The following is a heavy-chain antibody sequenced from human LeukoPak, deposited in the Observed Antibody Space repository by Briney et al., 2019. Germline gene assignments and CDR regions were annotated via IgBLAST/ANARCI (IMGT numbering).Heavy chain of an antibody. V-gene: IGHV3-30*02. J-gene: IGHJ4*02. D-gene: IGHD4-23*01. CDR2: IRYDGSNK. CDR1: GFTFSSYG. Sequence: GGSLRLSCAASGFTFSSYGMHWVRQAPGKGLEWVAFIRYDGSNKYYADSVKGRFTISRDNSKNTLYLQMNSLIAEDTAVYYCAKDYGGNSGGYYFDYWGQGTLVTVSS. CDR3: AKDYGGNSGGYYFDY.